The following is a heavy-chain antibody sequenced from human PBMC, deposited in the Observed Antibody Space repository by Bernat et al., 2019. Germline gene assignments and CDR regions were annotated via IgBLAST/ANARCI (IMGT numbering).Heavy chain of an antibody. J-gene: IGHJ6*02. Sequence: QLQLQESGPGLVKPSETLSLTCTVSGGSIRSSSYYWGWIRQPPGKGLEWIGSIYYSGSTYYNPSLKSRVTISGDTSKNQFSLKLSSVNAADTAVYYCARRYYYYGMDVWGQGTTVTVSS. CDR3: ARRYYYYGMDV. V-gene: IGHV4-39*01. CDR2: IYYSGST. CDR1: GGSIRSSSYY.